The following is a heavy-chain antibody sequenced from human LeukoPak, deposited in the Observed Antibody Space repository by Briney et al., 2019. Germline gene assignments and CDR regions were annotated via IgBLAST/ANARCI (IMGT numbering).Heavy chain of an antibody. CDR1: GGSFSGYY. CDR2: INHSGST. Sequence: SETLSLTCAVYGGSFSGYYWSWIRQPPGKGLEWIGEINHSGSTNYNPSLKSRVTISVDTSKNQFSLKLSSVTAADTAVYYCARDRGSGQYNWFDPWGQGTLVTVSS. J-gene: IGHJ5*02. V-gene: IGHV4-34*01. CDR3: ARDRGSGQYNWFDP. D-gene: IGHD6-19*01.